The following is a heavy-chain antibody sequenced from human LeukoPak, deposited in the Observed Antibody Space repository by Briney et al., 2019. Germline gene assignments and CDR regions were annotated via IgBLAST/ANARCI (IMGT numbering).Heavy chain of an antibody. CDR3: ARMSGSGSYYRYYYYGMDV. Sequence: GSLRLSCAASGFTFSSYAMSWIRQPPGKGLEWIGYIYYSGSTNYNPSLKSRVTISVDTSKNQFSLKLSSVTAADTAVYYCARMSGSGSYYRYYYYGMDVWGQGTTVTVSS. V-gene: IGHV4-59*01. CDR2: IYYSGST. D-gene: IGHD3-10*01. CDR1: GFTFSSYA. J-gene: IGHJ6*02.